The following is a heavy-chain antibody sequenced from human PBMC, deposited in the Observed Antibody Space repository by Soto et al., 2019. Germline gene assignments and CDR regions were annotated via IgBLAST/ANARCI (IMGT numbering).Heavy chain of an antibody. D-gene: IGHD2-2*01. CDR2: IIPIPGTA. J-gene: IGHJ6*02. V-gene: IGHV1-69*01. Sequence: QVQLVQSGAEVEKPGSSVKVSCKASGGTFGSYAISWVRQAPGQGLAWMGGIIPIPGTANYAQKFQGRVTIAADESTSTAYMERSSLRSEDTAVYYCARAQGSSTSLEIYDYYYYGMDVWGQGTTVTVSS. CDR3: ARAQGSSTSLEIYDYYYYGMDV. CDR1: GGTFGSYA.